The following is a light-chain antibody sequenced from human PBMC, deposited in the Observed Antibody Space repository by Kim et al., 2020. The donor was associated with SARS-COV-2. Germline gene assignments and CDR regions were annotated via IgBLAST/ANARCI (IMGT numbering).Light chain of an antibody. CDR1: SNNVGYLG. CDR2: RNN. CDR3: LGWDTSLNIWV. Sequence: QAGTVNCTGNSNNVGYLGVVWLQQHQGHPPKLLSYRNNNRPSGISERFSASRSGDTASLTITGLQPEDEADYYCLGWDTSLNIWVFGGGTKLTVL. V-gene: IGLV10-54*01. J-gene: IGLJ3*02.